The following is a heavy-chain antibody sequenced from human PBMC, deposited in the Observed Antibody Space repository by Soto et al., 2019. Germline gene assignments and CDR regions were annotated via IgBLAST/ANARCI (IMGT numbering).Heavy chain of an antibody. CDR1: GFNFTTYG. J-gene: IGHJ3*01. D-gene: IGHD5-12*01. V-gene: IGHV3-30*18. CDR3: AKDRGDGYNYASFDV. Sequence: LRLSCAASGFNFTTYGMHWVRQAPGKGLEWVAILSYDGSNKYCADSVKGRFTISRDNSKNTLYLQMNSLRAEDTAVYYCAKDRGDGYNYASFDVWGQGTKVTISS. CDR2: LSYDGSNK.